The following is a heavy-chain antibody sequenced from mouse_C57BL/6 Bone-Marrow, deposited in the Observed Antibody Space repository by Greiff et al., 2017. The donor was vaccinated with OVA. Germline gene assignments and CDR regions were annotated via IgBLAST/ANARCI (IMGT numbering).Heavy chain of an antibody. V-gene: IGHV5-17*01. Sequence: EVKVVEPGGGLVKPGGSLKLSCAASGFTFSDYGMHWVRQAPEKGLEWVAYISSGSSTIYYEDTVKGRFTISRDNAKNTLFLQRTSLRSEDTALCYCARSSLWDGWFAYWGQGARVTVSA. CDR1: GFTFSDYG. CDR2: ISSGSSTI. CDR3: ARSSLWDGWFAY. J-gene: IGHJ3*01. D-gene: IGHD4-1*01.